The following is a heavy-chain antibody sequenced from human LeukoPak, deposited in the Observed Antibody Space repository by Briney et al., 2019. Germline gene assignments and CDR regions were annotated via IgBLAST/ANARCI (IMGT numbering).Heavy chain of an antibody. CDR3: AKDPYNVAVANTNGWFDH. CDR2: ISGSGGNT. V-gene: IGHV3-23*01. Sequence: GGSLRLSCAASGFTFSSYAMSWVRRAPGKGLEWVSSISGSGGNTYYAQSVKGRFSISRDNSKNTLNLQMDSLRADDTALYFCAKDPYNVAVANTNGWFDHWGQGTLVTVSS. J-gene: IGHJ5*02. D-gene: IGHD2-15*01. CDR1: GFTFSSYA.